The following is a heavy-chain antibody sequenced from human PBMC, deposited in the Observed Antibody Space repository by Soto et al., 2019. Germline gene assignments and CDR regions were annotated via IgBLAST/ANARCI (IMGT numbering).Heavy chain of an antibody. CDR2: IKSKSDGGTT. CDR1: GFTFSNAW. CDR3: TTEYSGGYDH. J-gene: IGHJ5*02. V-gene: IGHV3-15*01. D-gene: IGHD6-19*01. Sequence: VQLVESGGGVVQPGRSLRLSCAASGFTFSNAWMSWVRQAPGKGLEWVGRIKSKSDGGTTDYGAPVKGTFTISRDDSKNTLYLQMNSLKTADTAVYYCTTEYSGGYDHWGQGTLVTVSS.